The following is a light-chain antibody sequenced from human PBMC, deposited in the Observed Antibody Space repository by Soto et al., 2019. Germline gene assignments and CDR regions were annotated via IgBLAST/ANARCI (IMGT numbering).Light chain of an antibody. CDR2: EVS. CDR1: SSGIRDYNY. Sequence: QSVLTQPASVSGSPGQSITISCTGTSSGIRDYNYVSWYQQLPGNAPKLIMYEVSNRPSGISNRFSGSKSGNTASLTISGLQAEDETDYYCSSKSPDFFGTGTKLTVL. V-gene: IGLV2-14*01. J-gene: IGLJ1*01. CDR3: SSKSPDF.